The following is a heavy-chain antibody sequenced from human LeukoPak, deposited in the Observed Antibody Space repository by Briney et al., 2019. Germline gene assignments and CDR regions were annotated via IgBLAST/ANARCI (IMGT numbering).Heavy chain of an antibody. V-gene: IGHV7-4-1*02. Sequence: ASVKVSCKASGYTFTSYAMNWVRQAPGQGLEWMGWINTNTGNPTYAQGFTGRFVFSLDTSVSTVYLQISSLKAEDTAVYYCARVSYDSSGYGSDHDAFDIWGQGTMVTVSS. CDR3: ARVSYDSSGYGSDHDAFDI. D-gene: IGHD3-22*01. J-gene: IGHJ3*02. CDR2: INTNTGNP. CDR1: GYTFTSYA.